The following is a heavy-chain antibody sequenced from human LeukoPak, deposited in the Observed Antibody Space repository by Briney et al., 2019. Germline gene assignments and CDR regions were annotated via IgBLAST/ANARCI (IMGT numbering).Heavy chain of an antibody. CDR2: ISGSGGST. V-gene: IGHV3-23*01. CDR3: AKGWKWLQLQGDAFDI. J-gene: IGHJ3*02. CDR1: GFTFSDFA. Sequence: GGSLKLSCTASGFTFSDFAIHWVRQAPGKGLEWVSAISGSGGSTYYADSVKGRFTISRANSKNTLYLQMNSLRAEDTAVYYCAKGWKWLQLQGDAFDIWGQGTMVTVSS. D-gene: IGHD5-24*01.